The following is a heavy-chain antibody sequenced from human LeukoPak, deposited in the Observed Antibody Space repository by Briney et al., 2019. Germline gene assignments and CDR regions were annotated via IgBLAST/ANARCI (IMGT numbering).Heavy chain of an antibody. J-gene: IGHJ4*02. D-gene: IGHD1-7*01. CDR1: GGSISSSSYY. Sequence: SETLSLTCTVSGGSISSSSYYWGWIRQPPGKGLEWIGSIYYSGSTYYNPSLKSRVTISVDTSKNQFSLELSSVTAADTAVYYCARTSAXXSSLSKTKANWGQGTLVT. V-gene: IGHV4-39*01. CDR2: IYYSGST. CDR3: ARTSAXXSSLSKTKAN.